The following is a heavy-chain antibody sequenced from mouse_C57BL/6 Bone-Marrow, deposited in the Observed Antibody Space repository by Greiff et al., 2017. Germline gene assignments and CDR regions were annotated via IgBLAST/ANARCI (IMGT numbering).Heavy chain of an antibody. Sequence: EVKVEESGGGLVQPGGSMKLSCAASGFTFSDAWMDWVRQSPEKGLEWVAEIRNKANNHATYYAESVKGRFTISRDDSKSSVYLQMNSLRAEDTGIYYCTRYYSNYELGRGRFDYWGQGTTLTVSS. CDR3: TRYYSNYELGRGRFDY. CDR2: IRNKANNHAT. D-gene: IGHD2-5*01. J-gene: IGHJ2*01. CDR1: GFTFSDAW. V-gene: IGHV6-6*01.